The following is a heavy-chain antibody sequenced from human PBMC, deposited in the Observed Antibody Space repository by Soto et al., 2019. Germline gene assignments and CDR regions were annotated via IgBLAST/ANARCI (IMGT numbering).Heavy chain of an antibody. D-gene: IGHD3-22*01. CDR3: AGLYPNESSDYHLDF. CDR2: IYYLGNT. J-gene: IGHJ4*02. Sequence: PSETLSLTCTVSGGSISSTSSYWAWIRRPPGKGLEWVGSIYYLGNTYYNPSLGSRVTISVDTSKNQFSLKLSSVTAADTAVFYCAGLYPNESSDYHLDFWSEGTLVTVT. V-gene: IGHV4-39*01. CDR1: GGSISSTSSY.